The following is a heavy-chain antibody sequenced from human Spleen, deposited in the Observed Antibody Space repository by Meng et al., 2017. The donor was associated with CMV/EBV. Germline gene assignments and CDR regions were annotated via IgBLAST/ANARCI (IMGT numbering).Heavy chain of an antibody. CDR1: GFTFSSYA. Sequence: GGSLRLSCAASGFTFSSYAMSWVRQAPGKGLEWVSAISGSGGSTYYADSVKGRFTISRDNSKNTLYLQMNSLRAEDTAVYYCAKDLPLNYYDSSGYPNDAFDIWGQGTMVTVSS. D-gene: IGHD3-22*01. CDR3: AKDLPLNYYDSSGYPNDAFDI. V-gene: IGHV3-23*01. J-gene: IGHJ3*02. CDR2: ISGSGGST.